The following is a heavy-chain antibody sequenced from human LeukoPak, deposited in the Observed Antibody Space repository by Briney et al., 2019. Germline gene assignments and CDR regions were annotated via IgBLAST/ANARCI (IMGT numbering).Heavy chain of an antibody. Sequence: PSDTLSLTCTVSGDFFSRHYGIWTRQPPGKGLVGIGYISYIGRTNYNPSLKSRVTISVDTSKNQFSLKLSSVTAADTAVYYCARGRGYCSSTSCYDQYYYYYYGMDVWGQGTTVTVSS. D-gene: IGHD2-2*01. CDR2: ISYIGRT. J-gene: IGHJ6*02. CDR1: GDFFSRHY. CDR3: ARGRGYCSSTSCYDQYYYYYYGMDV. V-gene: IGHV4-59*11.